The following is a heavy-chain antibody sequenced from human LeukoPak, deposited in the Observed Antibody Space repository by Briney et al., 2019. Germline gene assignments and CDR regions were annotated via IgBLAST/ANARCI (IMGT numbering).Heavy chain of an antibody. D-gene: IGHD1-14*01. CDR1: EGYLSTYY. V-gene: IGHV4-59*08. CDR2: INYRGTT. Sequence: SETLPLTGTGSEGYLSTYYRSWLQQPPGKGLEYIGYINYRGTTDSNPSLKSRVTISVDTSKNQFSVKLNSVTAADTAVYFCARHEPAWRGAFDIWGQGTMVTVSS. J-gene: IGHJ3*02. CDR3: ARHEPAWRGAFDI.